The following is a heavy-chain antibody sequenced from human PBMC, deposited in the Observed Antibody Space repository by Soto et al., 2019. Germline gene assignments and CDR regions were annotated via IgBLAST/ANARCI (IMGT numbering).Heavy chain of an antibody. CDR3: ARELILGSLSVYYYHGMDV. D-gene: IGHD3-9*01. J-gene: IGHJ6*02. V-gene: IGHV3-33*01. CDR1: GFSFRSYA. CDR2: ISYDGSNK. Sequence: LRLSCTASGFSFRSYAMHWVRQAPGKGLEWVAVISYDGSNKHFADSVKGRFTVSRDNSNDTFYLQMDSLRAEDTAVYYCARELILGSLSVYYYHGMDVWGQGTTVTVSS.